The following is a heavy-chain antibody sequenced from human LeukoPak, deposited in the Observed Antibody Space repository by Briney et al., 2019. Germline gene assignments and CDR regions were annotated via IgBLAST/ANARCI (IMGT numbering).Heavy chain of an antibody. CDR2: ISWNSGSI. CDR1: GFTFNDYT. J-gene: IGHJ4*02. CDR3: AKTPHGDYESSFFDY. Sequence: GGSLRLSCVASGFTFNDYTIHWVRQAPGKGLEWVSGISWNSGSIGYADSVKGRFTISRDNAKNSLYLQMNSLRAEDTALYYCAKTPHGDYESSFFDYWGQGTLVTVSS. D-gene: IGHD4-17*01. V-gene: IGHV3-9*01.